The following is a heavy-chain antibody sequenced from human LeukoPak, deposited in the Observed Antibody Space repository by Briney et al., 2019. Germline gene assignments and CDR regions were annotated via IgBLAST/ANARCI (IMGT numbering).Heavy chain of an antibody. J-gene: IGHJ1*01. Sequence: PGGSLRLSCAASGFTFSSYWMSWVRQAPGKGLEWVANIKQDGSEKYYVDSVKGRFTISRDNAKNSLYLQMNSLRAEDTAVYYCARAGRGSSLVGYFQHWGQGTLVTVSS. CDR2: IKQDGSEK. CDR3: ARAGRGSSLVGYFQH. D-gene: IGHD6-6*01. CDR1: GFTFSSYW. V-gene: IGHV3-7*01.